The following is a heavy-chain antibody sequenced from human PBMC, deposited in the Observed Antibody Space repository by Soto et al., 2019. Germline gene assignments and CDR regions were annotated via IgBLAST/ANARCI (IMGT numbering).Heavy chain of an antibody. J-gene: IGHJ3*02. CDR2: INAGNGNT. CDR3: ARDETYYDILTGYYGAFDI. CDR1: GYTFTSYA. V-gene: IGHV1-3*01. Sequence: ASVKVSCKASGYTFTSYAMHWVRQAPGQRLEWMGWINAGNGNTKYSQKFQGRVTITRDTSASTAYMELSSLRSEDTAVYYCARDETYYDILTGYYGAFDIWGQGTMVT. D-gene: IGHD3-9*01.